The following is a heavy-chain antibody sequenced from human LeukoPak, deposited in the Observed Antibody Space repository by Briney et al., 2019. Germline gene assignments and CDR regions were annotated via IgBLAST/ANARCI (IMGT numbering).Heavy chain of an antibody. CDR1: GGSISSYY. CDR3: ARDIEYSSSPGRADAFDI. J-gene: IGHJ3*02. CDR2: IYYSGST. V-gene: IGHV4-59*01. D-gene: IGHD6-6*01. Sequence: SETLSLTCTVSGGSISSYYWSWIRQPPGKGLEWIGYIYYSGSTNYNPSLKSRVTISVDTSKNQFSLKLSSVTAADTAVYYCARDIEYSSSPGRADAFDIWGQGTMVTVSS.